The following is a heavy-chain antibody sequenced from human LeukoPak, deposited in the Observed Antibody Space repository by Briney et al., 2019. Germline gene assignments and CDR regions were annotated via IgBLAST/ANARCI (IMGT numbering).Heavy chain of an antibody. D-gene: IGHD6-6*01. CDR3: ARDYRAAHCAFDI. CDR1: GFTFSSYG. V-gene: IGHV3-30*02. Sequence: GGSLRLSCAASGFTFSSYGMHWVRQAPGKGLEWVAFIRYDGSNKYYADSVKGRFTISRDNSKNTLYLQMNSLRAEDTAVYYCARDYRAAHCAFDIWGQGTMVTVSS. J-gene: IGHJ3*02. CDR2: IRYDGSNK.